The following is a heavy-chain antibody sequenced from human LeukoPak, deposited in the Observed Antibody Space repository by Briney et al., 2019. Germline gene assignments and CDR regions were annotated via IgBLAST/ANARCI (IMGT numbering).Heavy chain of an antibody. CDR2: IWYDGSNK. J-gene: IGHJ4*02. CDR1: GFTFSSYG. D-gene: IGHD6-13*01. V-gene: IGHV3-33*01. Sequence: GRSLRLSCAASGFTFSSYGKHWVRQAPGKGLEWVAVIWYDGSNKYYADSVKGRFTISRDNSKNTLYLQMNSLRAEDTAVYYCARGGYSSSWYFTTDFDYWGQGTLVTVSS. CDR3: ARGGYSSSWYFTTDFDY.